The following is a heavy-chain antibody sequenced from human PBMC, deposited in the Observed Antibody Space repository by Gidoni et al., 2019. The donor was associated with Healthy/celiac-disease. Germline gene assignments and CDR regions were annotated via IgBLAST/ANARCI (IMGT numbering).Heavy chain of an antibody. CDR1: GATFSSYA. CDR3: ARALDYDSSGYYSPFDY. D-gene: IGHD3-22*01. CDR2: IIPSFGTA. J-gene: IGHJ4*02. Sequence: HVQLVQSGAAVTKPGSSVKVSCKASGATFSSYAISWVRQAPGQGLEWMGGIIPSFGTANYAQKFQGRVTITADKSTSTAYMELSSLRSEDTAVYYCARALDYDSSGYYSPFDYWGQGTLVTVSS. V-gene: IGHV1-69*06.